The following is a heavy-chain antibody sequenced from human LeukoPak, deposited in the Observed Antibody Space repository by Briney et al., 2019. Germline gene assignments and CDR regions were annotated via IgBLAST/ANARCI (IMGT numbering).Heavy chain of an antibody. CDR3: AGSSYSYGSDY. CDR2: MNPNSGNT. J-gene: IGHJ4*02. D-gene: IGHD5-18*01. V-gene: IGHV1-8*01. CDR1: GYTFTSYN. Sequence: ASVKLSCKASGYTFTSYNINWMRQATGQGLEWMGWMNPNSGNTGYAQKFQGRVTMTRNTSISTAYMELSSLRSEDTAVYYGAGSSYSYGSDYWGRGTLVTVSS.